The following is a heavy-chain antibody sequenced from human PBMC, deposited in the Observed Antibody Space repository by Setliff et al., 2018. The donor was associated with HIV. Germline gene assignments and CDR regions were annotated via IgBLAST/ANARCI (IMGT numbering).Heavy chain of an antibody. CDR2: IDSSGSYT. V-gene: IGHV3-11*05. CDR3: ARDRDSYGFSYFFDY. J-gene: IGHJ4*02. Sequence: LRLSCAASGFTFSDYYMSWIRQAPGKGLQWVSYIDSSGSYTNYADSVKGRFTISRDNAKNSLFLQMNSLRADDTAVYYCARDRDSYGFSYFFDYWGQGTLVTVSS. CDR1: GFTFSDYY. D-gene: IGHD5-18*01.